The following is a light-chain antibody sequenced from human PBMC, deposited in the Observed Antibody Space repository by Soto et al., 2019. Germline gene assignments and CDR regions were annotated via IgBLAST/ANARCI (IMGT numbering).Light chain of an antibody. J-gene: IGKJ3*01. CDR3: QKYNNWPSG. V-gene: IGKV3-15*01. CDR1: QSVSSN. CDR2: GAS. Sequence: EIVMTQPPATLSVSPGERATLSCRASQSVSSNLAWYQQKPGQAPRLLIYGASTRATVIPARLSGGESGTEFTLTISSLQSEDFAVYYCQKYNNWPSGFGHGTKGDIK.